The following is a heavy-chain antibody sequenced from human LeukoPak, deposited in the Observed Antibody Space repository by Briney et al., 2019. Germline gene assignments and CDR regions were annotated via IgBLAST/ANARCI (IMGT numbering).Heavy chain of an antibody. J-gene: IGHJ4*02. CDR2: ISGSGGST. Sequence: GGSLLLSCAASGFLFSSYAMSWVRQAPGKGLEWVSVISGSGGSTDYADSVKGRFTISRDNSKNTLYLQMNSLRAEDTAVYYCAKVQAVGQWLAYFDYWGQGTLVTVSS. CDR3: AKVQAVGQWLAYFDY. D-gene: IGHD6-19*01. V-gene: IGHV3-23*01. CDR1: GFLFSSYA.